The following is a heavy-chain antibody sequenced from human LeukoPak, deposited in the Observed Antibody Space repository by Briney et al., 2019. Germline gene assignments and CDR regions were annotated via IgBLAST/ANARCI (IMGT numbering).Heavy chain of an antibody. Sequence: GGSLRLSCAASGFTFSSYGMHWVRQAPGKGLEWVSVIGGSGDNTDYADSVKGRFTISRDNSRNTLYLQMTSLRAEDTAIYYCARGGVVSTSYWGQGALVTVSS. D-gene: IGHD5/OR15-5a*01. CDR2: IGGSGDNT. J-gene: IGHJ4*02. CDR1: GFTFSSYG. CDR3: ARGGVVSTSY. V-gene: IGHV3-23*01.